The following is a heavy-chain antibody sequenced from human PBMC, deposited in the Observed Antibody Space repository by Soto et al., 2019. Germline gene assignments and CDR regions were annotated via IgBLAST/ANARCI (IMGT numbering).Heavy chain of an antibody. CDR3: ARDAPRLCSAGVCSEGGMYV. Sequence: QVQLVESGGGVVQPGRSLRLSCAASGFTFRTYAIHWVRQSPGKGLEWVTVISHYGSDKKYRDHVKGRFTVSRDKSQNSLLLQMNTLRLEDTAIYFCARDAPRLCSAGVCSEGGMYVGGQGTTVTVSS. D-gene: IGHD2-8*02. CDR2: ISHYGSDK. CDR1: GFTFRTYA. V-gene: IGHV3-30*04. J-gene: IGHJ6*02.